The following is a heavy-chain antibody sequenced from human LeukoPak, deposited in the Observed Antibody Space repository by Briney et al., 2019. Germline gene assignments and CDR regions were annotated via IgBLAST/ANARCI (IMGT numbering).Heavy chain of an antibody. V-gene: IGHV3-30-3*01. CDR2: ISYDGSNK. Sequence: PGGSLRLSCAASGFTFSSYAMHWVRQAPGKGLEWVAVISYDGSNKYYADSVKGRFTISRDNSKNTLYLQMNSLRAEDTAVYYCARSGYSSGWYGGPDDYWGQGTLVTVSS. J-gene: IGHJ4*02. D-gene: IGHD6-19*01. CDR1: GFTFSSYA. CDR3: ARSGYSSGWYGGPDDY.